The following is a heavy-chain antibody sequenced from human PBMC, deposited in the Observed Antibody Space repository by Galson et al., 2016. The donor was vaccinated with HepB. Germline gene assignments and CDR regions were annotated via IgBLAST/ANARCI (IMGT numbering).Heavy chain of an antibody. CDR2: IVVGRGNT. J-gene: IGHJ4*02. D-gene: IGHD4-17*01. V-gene: IGHV1-58*01. CDR1: GFTFTSSA. Sequence: SVKVSCKASGFTFTSSAVQWVRQARGQRLEWMGWIVVGRGNTNYAQKFQERVTITRDLSTTTVYMELSSLRSDDTAMYYCGADAYGDFYFGYWGQGTLVTVSS. CDR3: GADAYGDFYFGY.